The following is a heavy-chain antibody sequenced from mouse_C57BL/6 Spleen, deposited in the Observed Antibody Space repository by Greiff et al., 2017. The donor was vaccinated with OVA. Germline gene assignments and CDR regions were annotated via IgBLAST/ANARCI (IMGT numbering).Heavy chain of an antibody. V-gene: IGHV1-52*01. Sequence: QVQLKQPGAELVRPGSSVKLSCKASGYTFTSYWMHWVKQRPIQGLEWIGNIDPSDSETHYNQKFKDKATLTVDKSSSTAYMQLSSLTSEDSAVYYCARSTMVTTSGYYFDYWGQGTTLTVSS. J-gene: IGHJ2*01. D-gene: IGHD2-2*01. CDR3: ARSTMVTTSGYYFDY. CDR2: IDPSDSET. CDR1: GYTFTSYW.